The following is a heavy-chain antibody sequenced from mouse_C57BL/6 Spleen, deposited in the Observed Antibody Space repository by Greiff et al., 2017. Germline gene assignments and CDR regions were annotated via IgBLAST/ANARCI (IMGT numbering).Heavy chain of an antibody. Sequence: EVQLVESGGGLVKPGGSLKLSCAASGFTFSRYTLSCVRQTPETRLEWVATISGSGVNTSSPVSVKGRFTISRVNAKNTLYLQMSSLRSEDTAWYYCARPYGNYVGWFAYWGQGTLVTVSA. CDR3: ARPYGNYVGWFAY. CDR1: GFTFSRYT. J-gene: IGHJ3*01. V-gene: IGHV5-9*01. D-gene: IGHD2-1*01. CDR2: ISGSGVNT.